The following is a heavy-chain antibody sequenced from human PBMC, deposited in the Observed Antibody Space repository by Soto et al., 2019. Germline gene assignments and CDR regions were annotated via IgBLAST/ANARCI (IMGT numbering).Heavy chain of an antibody. Sequence: GGSLRLSCAASGFTFSSYGMHWVRQAPGKGLEWVAVISYDGSNKYYADSVKGRFTISRDNSKNTLYLQMNSLRAEDTAVYYCAKVTARYSSSWYVFYFDYWGQGTLVTVSS. CDR1: GFTFSSYG. J-gene: IGHJ4*02. D-gene: IGHD6-13*01. CDR2: ISYDGSNK. CDR3: AKVTARYSSSWYVFYFDY. V-gene: IGHV3-30*18.